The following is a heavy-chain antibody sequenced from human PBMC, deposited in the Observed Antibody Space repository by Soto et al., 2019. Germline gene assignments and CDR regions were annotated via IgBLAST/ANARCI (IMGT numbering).Heavy chain of an antibody. V-gene: IGHV3-30*03. D-gene: IGHD1-26*01. Sequence: PGGSLRLSCAASGFTFSSYCMHWVRQAPGKGLEWVAVISYDGSVKYYADSVKGRFTISRDNSKNTLYLQMNSLKTEDTAVYYCARVRLGAPTRYFDYWGQGTLVTVSS. CDR1: GFTFSSYC. CDR3: ARVRLGAPTRYFDY. J-gene: IGHJ4*02. CDR2: ISYDGSVK.